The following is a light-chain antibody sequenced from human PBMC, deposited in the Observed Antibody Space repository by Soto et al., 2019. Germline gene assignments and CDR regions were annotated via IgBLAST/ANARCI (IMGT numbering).Light chain of an antibody. Sequence: EIVMTQSPATLSVSPGERATLSCRASQSVSSNLAWYQQKPGQAPRLLIYGASTRATGIPARFRGSGSGTEFTLTISSLQSEVFAVYYFQQYKNWPSWTFGQGTKVDIK. V-gene: IGKV3-15*01. CDR3: QQYKNWPSWT. CDR1: QSVSSN. CDR2: GAS. J-gene: IGKJ1*01.